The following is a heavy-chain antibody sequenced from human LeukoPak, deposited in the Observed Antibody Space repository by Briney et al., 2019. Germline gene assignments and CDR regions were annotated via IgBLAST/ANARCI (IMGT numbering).Heavy chain of an antibody. CDR3: AKVDHYCSGGSCYSIQYYFDY. J-gene: IGHJ4*02. Sequence: PGGSLRLSCAASGFTFSSYAMSWVSQAPGKGLEWVSAISGSGGSTYYADSVKGRFTISRDNSKNTLYQQMNSLRAEDTAVYYCAKVDHYCSGGSCYSIQYYFDYWGQGTLVTVSS. V-gene: IGHV3-23*01. D-gene: IGHD2-15*01. CDR1: GFTFSSYA. CDR2: ISGSGGST.